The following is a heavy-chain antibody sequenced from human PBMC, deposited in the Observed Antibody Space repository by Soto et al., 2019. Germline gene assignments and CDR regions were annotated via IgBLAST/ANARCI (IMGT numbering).Heavy chain of an antibody. CDR1: GFTFSTYS. Sequence: GGSLRLSCAASGFTFSTYSMNSVRQAPGKGLEWLSYISISSSTIYYADSVKGRFTNSRDNAKNSLYLQMNSLRAEDTAVYYGARSGSAAGSFDYWGQGTLVTVAS. CDR2: ISISSSTI. V-gene: IGHV3-48*01. CDR3: ARSGSAAGSFDY. D-gene: IGHD6-13*01. J-gene: IGHJ4*02.